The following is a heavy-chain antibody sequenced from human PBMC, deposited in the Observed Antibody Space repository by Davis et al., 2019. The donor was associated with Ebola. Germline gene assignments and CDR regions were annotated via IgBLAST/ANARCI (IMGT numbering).Heavy chain of an antibody. CDR2: IYHTGST. CDR1: GGSISSSYW. D-gene: IGHD6-19*01. V-gene: IGHV4-4*02. J-gene: IGHJ4*02. CDR3: ARDSEWLVQGYFDY. Sequence: MPSETLSLTCAVSGGSISSSYWWSCVRLPPGKRLEWLVEIYHTGSTNYNPSLKSRVTLSVDKSKNQFSLKLSSVTAADTAVYFCARDSEWLVQGYFDYWGQGTRVTVSS.